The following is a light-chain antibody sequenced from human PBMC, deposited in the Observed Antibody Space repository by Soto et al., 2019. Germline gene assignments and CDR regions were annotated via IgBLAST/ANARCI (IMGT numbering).Light chain of an antibody. CDR1: QSISSL. V-gene: IGKV1-5*03. CDR2: KAS. CDR3: QEYNSYWT. Sequence: DIQMTQSPSTLSASVGDRVTITCRASQSISSLLAWYQQKPGKAPNLLIYKASTLASGVPSRVSGSGSGTEFTLTISSLRPDDFAAYYCQEYNSYWTFGQGTKVEIK. J-gene: IGKJ1*01.